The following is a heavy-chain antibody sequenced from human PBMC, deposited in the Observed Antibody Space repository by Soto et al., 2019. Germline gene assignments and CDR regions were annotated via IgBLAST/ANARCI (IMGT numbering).Heavy chain of an antibody. CDR3: VRRSPEDAFDI. V-gene: IGHV4-30-2*01. CDR1: GCSIISDGYS. CDR2: IYEGGNT. Sequence: SEALALTCSLSGCSIISDGYSWSWIRQPPGKGLQWIGHIYEGGNTYYTPSLESRVAISTDKSKNQFSLRLSSVTAADTAVYYCVRRSPEDAFDIWGQGTMVTVSS. J-gene: IGHJ3*02.